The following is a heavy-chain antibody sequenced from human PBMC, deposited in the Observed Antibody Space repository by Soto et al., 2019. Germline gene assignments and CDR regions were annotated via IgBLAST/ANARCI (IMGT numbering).Heavy chain of an antibody. D-gene: IGHD6-19*01. J-gene: IGHJ4*02. V-gene: IGHV4-59*01. Sequence: QVQLQESGPGLVKPSETLSLTCTVSGGSISSYHWSWIRQPPGKGLECIGYIYYSGNTNYNPSLKNRVTLSVDTSKNQFSLRLSSVTAADTAVYYCARTIRSSGWPNYFDYWGQGTLVTVSS. CDR1: GGSISSYH. CDR3: ARTIRSSGWPNYFDY. CDR2: IYYSGNT.